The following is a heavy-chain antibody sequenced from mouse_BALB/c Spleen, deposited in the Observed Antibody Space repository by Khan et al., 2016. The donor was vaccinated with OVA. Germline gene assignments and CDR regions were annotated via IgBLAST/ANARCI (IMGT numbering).Heavy chain of an antibody. CDR3: ARDGYSPWFAY. CDR2: IDPENGKT. Sequence: VRLQQSGAELVRPGALVKLSCKASGFNIKDYYMHWVKQRPEQGLEWIGWIDPENGKTIYDPKFQGKASIMADTSSNTAYLQLSSLTSEDTAVYYCARDGYSPWFAYWGPGTLVTVSA. D-gene: IGHD2-3*01. CDR1: GFNIKDYY. J-gene: IGHJ3*01. V-gene: IGHV14-1*02.